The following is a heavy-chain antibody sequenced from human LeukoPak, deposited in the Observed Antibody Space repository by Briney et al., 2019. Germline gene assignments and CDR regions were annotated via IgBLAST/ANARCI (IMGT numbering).Heavy chain of an antibody. CDR3: ARGTEFYYDSSGYYYYYYYMDV. V-gene: IGHV3-30*04. D-gene: IGHD3-22*01. CDR1: AFTFSSYA. Sequence: GGSLRLSCAASAFTFSSYAMHWIRQAPGKGLEWVAIISYDGNNKYYADSVKGRFTISRDNAKNSLYLQMNSLRAEDTALYYCARGTEFYYDSSGYYYYYYYMDVWGKGTTVTVSS. CDR2: ISYDGNNK. J-gene: IGHJ6*03.